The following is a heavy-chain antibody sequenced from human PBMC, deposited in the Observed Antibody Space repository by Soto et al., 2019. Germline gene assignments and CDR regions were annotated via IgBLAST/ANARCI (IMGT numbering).Heavy chain of an antibody. D-gene: IGHD2-2*01. J-gene: IGHJ4*02. CDR1: GYSFTSYW. CDR2: IYPGDSDT. CDR3: ARITDIVVVPAALDY. Sequence: GESLKISCKGSGYSFTSYWIGWVRQMPGKGLEWMGIIYPGDSDTRYSPSFQGQVTISADKSISTAYLQWSSLKASDTAMYYCARITDIVVVPAALDYWGQGTLVTVSS. V-gene: IGHV5-51*01.